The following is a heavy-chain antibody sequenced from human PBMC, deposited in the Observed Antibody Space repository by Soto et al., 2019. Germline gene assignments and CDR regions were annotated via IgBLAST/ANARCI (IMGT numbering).Heavy chain of an antibody. D-gene: IGHD3-3*01. J-gene: IGHJ5*02. CDR1: GFTFGTYV. CDR3: ARALDTIFGVVIIRWFDP. CDR2: IKGGGSGK. V-gene: IGHV3-7*03. Sequence: SGGSLRLSCAASGFTFGTYVMAWVRQAPGKGLERVANIKGGGSGKYYADSVRGRFTISRDNAKNSLYLQMDSLRAEDTAVYYCARALDTIFGVVIIRWFDPWGQGTLVTVSS.